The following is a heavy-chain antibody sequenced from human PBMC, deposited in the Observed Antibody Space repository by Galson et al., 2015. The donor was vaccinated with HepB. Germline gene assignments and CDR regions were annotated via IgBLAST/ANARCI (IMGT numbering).Heavy chain of an antibody. CDR1: GGTFSSYT. CDR2: IIPILGIA. CDR3: ASGDYAFNYYYGMDV. Sequence: SVKVSCKASGGTFSSYTISWVRQAPGQGLEWMGRIIPILGIANYAQKFQGRVTITADKSTSTAYMELSSLRSEDTAVYYCASGDYAFNYYYGMDVWGQGTTVTVSS. D-gene: IGHD4-17*01. V-gene: IGHV1-69*02. J-gene: IGHJ6*02.